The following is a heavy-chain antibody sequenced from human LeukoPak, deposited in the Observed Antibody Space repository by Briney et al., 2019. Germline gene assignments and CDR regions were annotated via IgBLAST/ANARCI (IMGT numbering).Heavy chain of an antibody. V-gene: IGHV4-59*12. CDR3: AREGIAVAGNWFDP. CDR2: IYYSGST. Sequence: SETLSLTCTVSGGSISSYYWSWIRQSPGKGLEWIGYIYYSGSTYYNPSLKSRVTISVDTSKNQFSLKLSSVTAADTAVYYCAREGIAVAGNWFDPWGQGTLVTVSS. CDR1: GGSISSYY. J-gene: IGHJ5*02. D-gene: IGHD6-19*01.